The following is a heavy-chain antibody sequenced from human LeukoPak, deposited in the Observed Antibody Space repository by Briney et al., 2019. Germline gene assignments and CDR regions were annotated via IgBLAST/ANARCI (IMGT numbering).Heavy chain of an antibody. Sequence: ASVKVSCRASGYTFTHHGISWVRQAPGQGLEWMGWISCYNGDTMYAQNVQGRVTMTTETSTRTAYIELRSLRSDDTAMYYCARDPSNSSGYHAHFDSWGQGTLVTVSS. CDR2: ISCYNGDT. D-gene: IGHD3-22*01. J-gene: IGHJ4*02. CDR1: GYTFTHHG. CDR3: ARDPSNSSGYHAHFDS. V-gene: IGHV1-18*01.